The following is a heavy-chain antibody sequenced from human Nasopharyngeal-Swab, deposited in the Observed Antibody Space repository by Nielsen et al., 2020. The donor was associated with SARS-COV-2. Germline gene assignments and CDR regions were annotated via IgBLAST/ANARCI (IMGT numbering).Heavy chain of an antibody. D-gene: IGHD6-6*01. CDR2: IDPSDSYT. V-gene: IGHV5-10-1*01. CDR3: ARLGSSSSYFDY. Sequence: KVSCKGSGYSFTSYWISWVRQMPGKGLEWMGRIDPSDSYTNYSPSFQGHVTISADKSISTAYLQWSSLKASDTAMYYCARLGSSSSYFDYWGQGTLVTVSS. J-gene: IGHJ4*02. CDR1: GYSFTSYW.